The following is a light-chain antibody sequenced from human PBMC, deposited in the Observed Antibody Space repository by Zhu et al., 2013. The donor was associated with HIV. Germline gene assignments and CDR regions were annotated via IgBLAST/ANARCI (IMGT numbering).Light chain of an antibody. Sequence: EIVLTQSPVTLSLSPGERATLSCRASRRVSSAYLAWYQQTPGQAPRLLIHATSNRATGIPDRFSGSGSGTDFTLTISRLEPEDFATYYCQQYDTSETMYTFGQGTKLEIK. CDR1: RRVSSAY. CDR3: QQYDTSETMYT. J-gene: IGKJ2*01. V-gene: IGKV3-20*01. CDR2: ATS.